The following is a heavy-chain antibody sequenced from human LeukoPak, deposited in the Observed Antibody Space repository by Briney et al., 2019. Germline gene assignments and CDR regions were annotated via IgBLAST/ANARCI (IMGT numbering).Heavy chain of an antibody. CDR3: AGGPRGDFDY. CDR2: INPHGGA. CDR1: GYTFTSYG. V-gene: IGHV1-2*02. Sequence: ASVKVSCKASGYTFTSYGISWVRQAPGQGLEWMGWINPHGGANYAQKFQGRVTMTGDTSINTVYMDLSSLRSDDTAVYYRAGGPRGDFDYWGQGSLVTVSS. J-gene: IGHJ4*02. D-gene: IGHD5-24*01.